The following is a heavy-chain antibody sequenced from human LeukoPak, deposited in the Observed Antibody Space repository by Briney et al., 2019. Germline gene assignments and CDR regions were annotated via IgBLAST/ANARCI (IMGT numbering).Heavy chain of an antibody. Sequence: GGSLRLSCAASGFTFSSYSMNWVRQAPGKGLEWVSYISSSGSTIYYADPVKGRFTISRDNAKNSLYLQMNSLRAEDTAVYYCARDIYYDYGFNYWGQGILVSVSS. CDR1: GFTFSSYS. CDR2: ISSSGSTI. CDR3: ARDIYYDYGFNY. J-gene: IGHJ4*02. D-gene: IGHD4-17*01. V-gene: IGHV3-48*04.